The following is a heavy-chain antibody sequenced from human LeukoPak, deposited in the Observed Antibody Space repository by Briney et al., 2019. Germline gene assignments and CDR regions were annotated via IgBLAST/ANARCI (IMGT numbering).Heavy chain of an antibody. CDR3: ARVELSGLGLPLDY. J-gene: IGHJ4*02. CDR1: GFTFSNYE. D-gene: IGHD1-14*01. CDR2: ISASTSTI. Sequence: GGSLRLSCAASGFTFSNYEMAWVRQAPGKGLDWVSYISASTSTIHYADSVKGRLTISRDNAKNALHLQMNSLRAEDTAVYYCARVELSGLGLPLDYWGQGTLVTVSS. V-gene: IGHV3-48*03.